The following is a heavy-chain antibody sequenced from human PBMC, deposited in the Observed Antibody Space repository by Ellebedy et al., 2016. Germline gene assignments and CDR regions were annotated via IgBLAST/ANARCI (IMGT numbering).Heavy chain of an antibody. CDR2: IYYSGST. D-gene: IGHD6-25*01. CDR1: GGSISSYY. V-gene: IGHV4-59*12. CDR3: ARGPERYYGMDV. Sequence: SETLSLXCTVSGGSISSYYWSWIRQPPGKGLEWIGYIYYSGSTNYNPSLKSRVTISVDTSKNQFSLKLSSVTAADTAVYYCARGPERYYGMDVWGQGTTVTVSS. J-gene: IGHJ6*02.